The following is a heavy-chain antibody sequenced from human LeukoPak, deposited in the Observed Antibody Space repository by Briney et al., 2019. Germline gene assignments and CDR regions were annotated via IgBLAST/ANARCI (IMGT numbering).Heavy chain of an antibody. CDR3: ARALVKYGNSGYYTFDH. J-gene: IGHJ4*02. CDR1: GYTFVNYG. Sequence: ASVKVSCKASGYTFVNYGISWVRQAPGQGLGWMGWINTYNGNTNYAQNLQGRVTMTTDTSTTTVYMDLRSLRSDDTAVYYCARALVKYGNSGYYTFDHWGQGTPVTVSS. CDR2: INTYNGNT. D-gene: IGHD3-3*01. V-gene: IGHV1-18*01.